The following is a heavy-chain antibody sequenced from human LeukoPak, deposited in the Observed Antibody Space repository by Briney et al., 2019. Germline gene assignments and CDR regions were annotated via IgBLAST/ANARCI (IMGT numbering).Heavy chain of an antibody. V-gene: IGHV1-18*01. CDR2: VSAYNGNT. Sequence: ASVTVSFTASGYTFTIYGISWGRQAPGQGPGWMGWVSAYNGNTNYAQKLQGRVTMTTDTSTSTAYMELRSLRSDDTAVYYCARAAPGYWLDYWGQGTLVTVSS. CDR1: GYTFTIYG. D-gene: IGHD2-8*02. J-gene: IGHJ4*02. CDR3: ARAAPGYWLDY.